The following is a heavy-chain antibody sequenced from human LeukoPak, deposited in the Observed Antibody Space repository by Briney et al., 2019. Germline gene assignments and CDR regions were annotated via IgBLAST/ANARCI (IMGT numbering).Heavy chain of an antibody. V-gene: IGHV1-69*05. D-gene: IGHD3-22*01. J-gene: IGHJ4*02. CDR2: IIPIFGTA. CDR1: GGTFSSYA. Sequence: GASVKVSCKASGGTFSSYAISWVRQAPGQGLEWVGRIIPIFGTANYAQKFQGRVTITTDESTSTAYMELSSLRSEDPAVYYCAREYYYDSSGYSPYYFDYWGQGTLVTVSS. CDR3: AREYYYDSSGYSPYYFDY.